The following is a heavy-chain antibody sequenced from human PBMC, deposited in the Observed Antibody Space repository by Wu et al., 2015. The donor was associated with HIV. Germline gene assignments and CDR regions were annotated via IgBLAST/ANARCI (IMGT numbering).Heavy chain of an antibody. D-gene: IGHD6-19*01. CDR1: GDGFTSYA. CDR3: ATVKYSIGWNQTFDV. CDR2: IIPIFG. Sequence: QVHLVQFGAEVKKPGSSVKVTCKASGDGFTSYAVSWVRQAPGQGLEWMGGIIPIFGYAQKFQGRATITTDESTNTAYMELNNLRSEDTAVYYCATVKYSIGWNQTFDVWGQGTMVTVSS. J-gene: IGHJ3*01. V-gene: IGHV1-69*05.